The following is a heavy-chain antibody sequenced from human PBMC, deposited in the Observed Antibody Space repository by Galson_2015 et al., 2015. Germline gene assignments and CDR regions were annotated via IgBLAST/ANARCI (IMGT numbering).Heavy chain of an antibody. J-gene: IGHJ4*01. CDR1: GGSFSTYP. D-gene: IGHD2-2*01. V-gene: IGHV1-69*06. CDR2: ITPMFGTA. CDR3: ARPSQDCFFASCPHND. Sequence: SVKVSCKASGGSFSTYPISWVRQAPGQGLEWMGGITPMFGTANYAQKFQGRVTITADTSTSTVYMEVTSLRSEDTAVYYCARPSQDCFFASCPHNDSGHGTLVTVSS.